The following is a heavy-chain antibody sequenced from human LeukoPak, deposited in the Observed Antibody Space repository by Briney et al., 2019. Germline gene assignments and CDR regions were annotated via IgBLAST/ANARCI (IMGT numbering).Heavy chain of an antibody. D-gene: IGHD4-17*01. CDR3: AKGGDYGSINWFDP. CDR1: GGSISSYY. CDR2: VYYSGST. J-gene: IGHJ5*02. V-gene: IGHV4-59*01. Sequence: SETLSLTCTVSGGSISSYYWSWIRQPPGKGLEWIGYVYYSGSTNYNPSLNSRVTISIDTSKNQFPLRLSPVTAADTAVYYCAKGGDYGSINWFDPWGQGTLVTVSS.